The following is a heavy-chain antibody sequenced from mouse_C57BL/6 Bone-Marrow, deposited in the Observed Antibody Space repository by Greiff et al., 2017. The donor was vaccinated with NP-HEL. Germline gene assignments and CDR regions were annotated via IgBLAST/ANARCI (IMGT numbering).Heavy chain of an antibody. CDR1: GYTFTSYW. V-gene: IGHV1-69*01. CDR2: IDPSDRYT. CDR3: ARWGIYYYGSSPWFAY. D-gene: IGHD1-1*01. J-gene: IGHJ3*01. Sequence: VQLQQPGAELVMPGASVKLSCKASGYTFTSYWMHWVKQRPGQGLEWIGEIDPSDRYTNYNQKFKGKSTLTVDKSSSTAYMQLSSLTSEDSAVYYCARWGIYYYGSSPWFAYWGQGTLVTVSA.